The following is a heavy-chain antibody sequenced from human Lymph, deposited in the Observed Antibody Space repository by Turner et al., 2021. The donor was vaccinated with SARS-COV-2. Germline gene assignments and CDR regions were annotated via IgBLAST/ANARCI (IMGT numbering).Heavy chain of an antibody. V-gene: IGHV1-2*02. CDR1: GYTFTGSY. Sequence: QVQLVQSGAEVKKPGASVTVSCKAAGYTFTGSYMHWVRQAPGQGLEWMGWINPNSGGTNYAQKFQGRVTMTRETSISAAYMELSRLRSDDTAVYYCARDVERYNDFWSGYSGGYGMDVWGQGTTVTVSS. CDR2: INPNSGGT. D-gene: IGHD3-3*01. CDR3: ARDVERYNDFWSGYSGGYGMDV. J-gene: IGHJ6*02.